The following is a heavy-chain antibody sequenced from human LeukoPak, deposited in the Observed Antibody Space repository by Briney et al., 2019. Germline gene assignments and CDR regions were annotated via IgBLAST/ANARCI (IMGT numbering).Heavy chain of an antibody. D-gene: IGHD4-23*01. Sequence: ASVKVSCKASGYTFTSYGISWVRQAPGQGLEWMGWINPYNGNTKYPQKFQGRVTMTTDTSTSTAHMELRSLTSDDTAVYYCARQGYSGHSQGAADYWGQGTLVTVSS. V-gene: IGHV1-18*01. J-gene: IGHJ4*02. CDR2: INPYNGNT. CDR3: ARQGYSGHSQGAADY. CDR1: GYTFTSYG.